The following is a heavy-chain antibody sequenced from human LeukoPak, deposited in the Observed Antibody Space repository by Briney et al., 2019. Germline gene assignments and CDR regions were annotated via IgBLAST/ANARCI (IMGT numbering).Heavy chain of an antibody. V-gene: IGHV3-53*01. CDR3: ARDHSSGYSPSGAFDI. CDR1: GFTVSSNY. Sequence: PGGSLRLSCAASGFTVSSNYMSWVRQAPGKGLEWVSVIYSGGSPYYADSVKGRFTISRDNSKNTLYLQMNSLRAEDTAVYYCARDHSSGYSPSGAFDIWGQGTMVTVSS. CDR2: IYSGGSP. J-gene: IGHJ3*02. D-gene: IGHD3-22*01.